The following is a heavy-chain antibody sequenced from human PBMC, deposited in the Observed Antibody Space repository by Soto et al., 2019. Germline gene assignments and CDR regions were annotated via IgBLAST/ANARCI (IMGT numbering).Heavy chain of an antibody. CDR2: ISAYNGNT. V-gene: IGHV1-18*01. J-gene: IGHJ6*02. CDR3: ARETDTAMVYYYYYYGMDV. D-gene: IGHD5-18*01. CDR1: GYTFTSYG. Sequence: GASVKVSCKASGYTFTSYGISWVRQAPGQGLEWMGWISAYNGNTNYAQKLQGRVTMTTDTSTSTAYMELRSLRSDDTAVYYCARETDTAMVYYYYYYGMDVWGQGTTVTVSS.